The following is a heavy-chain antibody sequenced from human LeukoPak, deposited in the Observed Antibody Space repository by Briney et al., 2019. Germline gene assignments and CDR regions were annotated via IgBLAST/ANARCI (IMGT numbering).Heavy chain of an antibody. CDR3: ARHAPWLMGADAFDI. CDR1: GGSISSYY. Sequence: SETLSLTCTVSGGSISSYYWSWIRQPPGKGLEWIGYIYYSGSTNYNPSLKSRVTISVDTSKNQFSLKLSSVTAADTAVYYCARHAPWLMGADAFDIWGQGTMVTVSS. V-gene: IGHV4-59*08. J-gene: IGHJ3*02. D-gene: IGHD3-22*01. CDR2: IYYSGST.